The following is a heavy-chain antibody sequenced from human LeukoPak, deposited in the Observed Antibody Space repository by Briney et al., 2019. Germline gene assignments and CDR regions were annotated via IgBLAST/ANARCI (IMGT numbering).Heavy chain of an antibody. CDR2: MNPNSGNT. CDR1: GYTFTSHD. V-gene: IGHV1-8*01. D-gene: IGHD2-2*02. CDR3: TRNRYCSRTNCYTHYYDMDV. Sequence: GASVKVSCKASGYTFTSHDINWVRQATGQGLEWTGWMNPNSGNTGYAQKFQGRVTMTRDTSMSTAYMELNSLRSEDTAVYYCTRNRYCSRTNCYTHYYDMDVWGQGTTVTVSS. J-gene: IGHJ6*02.